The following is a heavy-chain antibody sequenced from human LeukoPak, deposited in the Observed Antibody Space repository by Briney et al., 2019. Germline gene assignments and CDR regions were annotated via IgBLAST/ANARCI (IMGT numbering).Heavy chain of an antibody. J-gene: IGHJ4*02. CDR3: ARAKGDYYDSSGYSR. V-gene: IGHV4-59*12. CDR2: IYYSGST. D-gene: IGHD3-22*01. Sequence: PSETLSLTCTVSGGSISSYYWSWIRQPPGKGLEWIGYIYYSGSTNYNPSLKSRVTISVDTSKNQFSLKLSSVTAADTAVYYCARAKGDYYDSSGYSRWGQGTLVTVSS. CDR1: GGSISSYY.